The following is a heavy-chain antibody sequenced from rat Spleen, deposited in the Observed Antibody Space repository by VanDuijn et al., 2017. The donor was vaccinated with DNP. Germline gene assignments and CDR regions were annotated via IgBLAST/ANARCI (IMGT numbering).Heavy chain of an antibody. J-gene: IGHJ2*01. CDR3: ARHPLDYSAPFDY. CDR1: GFTFSNYW. Sequence: EVQLVESGGGLVRPGRSLKLSCAASGFTFSNYWMTWIRQVPGRGLEWVASLTSSGGSSTYYRDSVKGRFTISRDNAKSTLYLQMDSLRSEDTATYYCARHPLDYSAPFDYWGQGVMVTVSS. CDR2: LTSSGGSST. V-gene: IGHV5-31*01. D-gene: IGHD1-1*01.